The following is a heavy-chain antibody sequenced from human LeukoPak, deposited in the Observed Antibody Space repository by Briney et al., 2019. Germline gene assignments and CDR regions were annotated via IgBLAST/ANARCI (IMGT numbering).Heavy chain of an antibody. CDR2: ISYDGSNK. Sequence: GGSLRLSCAASGFTFSSYAMPWVRQAPGKGLEWVAVISYDGSNKYYADSVKGRFTISRDNSKNTLYLQMNSLRAEDTAVYYCAREIHHTIFGVVINYYGMDVWGQGTTVTVSS. J-gene: IGHJ6*02. CDR1: GFTFSSYA. V-gene: IGHV3-30-3*01. D-gene: IGHD3-3*01. CDR3: AREIHHTIFGVVINYYGMDV.